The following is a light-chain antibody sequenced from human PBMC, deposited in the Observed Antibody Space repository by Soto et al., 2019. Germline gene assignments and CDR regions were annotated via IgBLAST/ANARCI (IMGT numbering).Light chain of an antibody. CDR2: AVS. Sequence: QSVLTQPRSVSGSPGQSVTISCTGTSSDVSGFNYVSWYQQLPGKAPKLLIHAVSERPSGVSDRFSGSKSGNTASLTISGLQVEDEADYYCCSYAGSYTWVFGGGTKVTVL. CDR3: CSYAGSYTWV. CDR1: SSDVSGFNY. V-gene: IGLV2-11*01. J-gene: IGLJ3*02.